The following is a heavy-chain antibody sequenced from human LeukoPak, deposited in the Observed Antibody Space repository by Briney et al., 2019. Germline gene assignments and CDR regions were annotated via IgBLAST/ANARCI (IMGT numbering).Heavy chain of an antibody. Sequence: PSETLSLTCTVSGGSISSYYWSWIRQPPGKGLEWIGYIYYSGSTNYNPSLKSRVTISVDTSKNQFSLKLSSVTAADTAVYYCARGGGAIVGATYFDHWGQGTLVTVSS. V-gene: IGHV4-59*01. D-gene: IGHD1-26*01. CDR1: GGSISSYY. CDR3: ARGGGAIVGATYFDH. J-gene: IGHJ4*02. CDR2: IYYSGST.